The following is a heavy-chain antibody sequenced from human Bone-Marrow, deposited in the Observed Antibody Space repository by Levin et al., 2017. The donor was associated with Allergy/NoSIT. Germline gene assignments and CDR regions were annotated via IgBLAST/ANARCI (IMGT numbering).Heavy chain of an antibody. CDR2: ISTTSSTI. J-gene: IGHJ4*02. Sequence: TGESLKISCAASGFTFSSHSMNWVRQAPGKGLEWVSYISTTSSTIYYADSVKGRFTISRDNAKNSLYLQMNSLRDEDTAVYYCARDHITIFSLYFDYGGPGTLVTVSS. CDR1: GFTFSSHS. V-gene: IGHV3-48*02. D-gene: IGHD3-9*01. CDR3: ARDHITIFSLYFDY.